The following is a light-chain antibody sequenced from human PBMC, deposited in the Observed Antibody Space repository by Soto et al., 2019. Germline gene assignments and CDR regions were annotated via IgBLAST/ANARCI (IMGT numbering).Light chain of an antibody. CDR1: SSDVGSYNL. CDR3: CSYAGSGAYV. Sequence: QPVLTRPAYVYGSHLRCSTISCTGTSSDVGSYNLVSWYQQHPGKAPKLMIYEVNKRPSGVSNRFSGSKSGNTASLTISGLQAEDEADYYCCSYAGSGAYVFGTGTKVTVL. J-gene: IGLJ1*01. CDR2: EVN. V-gene: IGLV2-23*02.